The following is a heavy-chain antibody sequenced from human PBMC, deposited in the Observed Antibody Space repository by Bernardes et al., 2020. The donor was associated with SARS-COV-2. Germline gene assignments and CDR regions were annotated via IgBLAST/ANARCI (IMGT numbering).Heavy chain of an antibody. J-gene: IGHJ6*02. D-gene: IGHD1-26*01. CDR2: INPNSGGT. CDR1: GYTFTGYY. CDR3: ARVGSSGRTYYYGMDV. V-gene: IGHV1-2*02. Sequence: SVKVSCKASGYTFTGYYMHWVRQAPGQGLEWMGWINPNSGGTNYAQKFQGRVTMTRDTSISTAYMELSRLRSDDTAVYYCARVGSSGRTYYYGMDVWGQGTTVTVSS.